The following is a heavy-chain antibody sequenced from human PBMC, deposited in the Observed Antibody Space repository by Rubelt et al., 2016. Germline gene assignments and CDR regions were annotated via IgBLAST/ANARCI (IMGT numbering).Heavy chain of an antibody. CDR1: GFTFRTYA. D-gene: IGHD6-19*01. Sequence: VQLVESGGGVVQPGRSLRLSCAASGFTFRTYAMHWVRQAPGKGLEWVAVISHDGNYYRHADSVKGRFTISRDNSKNTLDLQMNSRRPEDTAVYYWASCEAGPGNFDYWGQGTLVAVSS. V-gene: IGHV3-30*04. J-gene: IGHJ4*02. CDR2: ISHDGNYY. CDR3: ASCEAGPGNFDY.